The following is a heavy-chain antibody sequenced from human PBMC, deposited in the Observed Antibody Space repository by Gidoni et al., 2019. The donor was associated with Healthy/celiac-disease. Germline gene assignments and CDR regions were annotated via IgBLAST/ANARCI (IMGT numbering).Heavy chain of an antibody. J-gene: IGHJ6*02. Sequence: QVQLVESGGGLVKPGGSLRLSCAASGSTFSDYYRSWIRQAPGKGLEWVSYISSSSSYTNYADSVKGRFTISRDNAKNSLYLQMNSLRAEDTAVYYCARGGPGYGRLYYGMDVWGQGTTVTVSS. CDR1: GSTFSDYY. CDR3: ARGGPGYGRLYYGMDV. D-gene: IGHD6-13*01. CDR2: ISSSSSYT. V-gene: IGHV3-11*06.